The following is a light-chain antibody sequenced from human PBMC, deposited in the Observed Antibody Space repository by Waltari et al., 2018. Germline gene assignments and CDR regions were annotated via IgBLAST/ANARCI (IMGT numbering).Light chain of an antibody. J-gene: IGKJ4*02. CDR3: QHYVRLPVT. V-gene: IGKV3-20*01. Sequence: EIVLTQSPGTLSLSPGEGATLSCRASQSVGRSLVWYQQKPGRALRLVISGASSRATGIPDRFSGSGSGTDFSLTISRLEPEDFAVYYCQHYVRLPVTFGRGTKVEIK. CDR2: GAS. CDR1: QSVGRS.